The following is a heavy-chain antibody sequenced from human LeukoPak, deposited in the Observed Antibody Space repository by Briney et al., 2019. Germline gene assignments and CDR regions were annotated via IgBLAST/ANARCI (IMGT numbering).Heavy chain of an antibody. CDR1: GFTFSSYA. D-gene: IGHD6-13*01. V-gene: IGHV3-23*01. CDR2: ISGSGGST. J-gene: IGHJ1*01. Sequence: GRSLRLSCAASGFTFSSYAMSWVRQAPGKGLEWVSAISGSGGSTYYADPVKGRFTISRDNSKNTLYLQMNSLRAEDTAVYYCAKDPIAAAGMAEYFQHWGQGTLVTVSS. CDR3: AKDPIAAAGMAEYFQH.